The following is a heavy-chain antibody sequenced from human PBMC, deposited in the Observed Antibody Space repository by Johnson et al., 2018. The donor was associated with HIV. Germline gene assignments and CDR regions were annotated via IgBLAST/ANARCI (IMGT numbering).Heavy chain of an antibody. CDR2: ISYDGSNK. D-gene: IGHD3-10*01. CDR1: GFTFSSYA. V-gene: IGHV3-30*04. CDR3: AKDYYGSGSKHDAFDI. J-gene: IGHJ3*02. Sequence: VQLVESGGGVVQPGRSLRLSCAASGFTFSSYAMHWVRQAPGKGLEWVAVISYDGSNKYYADSVKGRFTISRDNSKNTLYLQMNSLRAEDTAVYYCAKDYYGSGSKHDAFDIWGQWTMVTVSS.